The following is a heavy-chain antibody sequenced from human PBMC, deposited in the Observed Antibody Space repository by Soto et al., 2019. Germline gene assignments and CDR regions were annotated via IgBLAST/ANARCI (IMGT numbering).Heavy chain of an antibody. V-gene: IGHV4-38-2*01. J-gene: IGHJ4*02. Sequence: PSETLSLTCAVSGYSISSGYYWGWIRQPPGKGLEWIGSIYHSGSTYYNPSLKSRVTISVDTSKNQFSLKLSSVTAADTAVYYCARVAIFGSPLFDYWGQGTLVTVSS. CDR3: ARVAIFGSPLFDY. D-gene: IGHD3-3*01. CDR2: IYHSGST. CDR1: GYSISSGYY.